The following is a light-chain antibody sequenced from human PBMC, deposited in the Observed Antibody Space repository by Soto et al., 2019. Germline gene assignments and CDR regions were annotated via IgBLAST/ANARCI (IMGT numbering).Light chain of an antibody. V-gene: IGKV3-11*01. CDR1: QSISSY. CDR2: DAS. CDR3: QQRSNLPLT. Sequence: EIALTQSPATLSLSPGERATLSCRASQSISSYLAWYQQKLGQAPRLLIYDASNRATGVPARFSGSGSGTDFTLTISSLEPEDFAVYYCQQRSNLPLTFGQGTRLEIK. J-gene: IGKJ5*01.